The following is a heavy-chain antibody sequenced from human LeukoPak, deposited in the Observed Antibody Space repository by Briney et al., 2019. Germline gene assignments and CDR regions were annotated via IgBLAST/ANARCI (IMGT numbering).Heavy chain of an antibody. V-gene: IGHV1-2*06. CDR3: ARVGYYESSGYYEY. J-gene: IGHJ4*02. D-gene: IGHD3-22*01. Sequence: ASVKVSCKASGYTLTDYYMHWVRQAPGQGLEWMGRINPNSGGTNYAQKFQGRVIMTRDTSISTVYMELSRLRSDDTAAYYCARVGYYESSGYYEYWGQGTLVTVSS. CDR2: INPNSGGT. CDR1: GYTLTDYY.